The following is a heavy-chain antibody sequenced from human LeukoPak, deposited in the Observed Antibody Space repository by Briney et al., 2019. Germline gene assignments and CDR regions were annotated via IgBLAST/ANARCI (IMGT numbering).Heavy chain of an antibody. Sequence: GGSLRLSCAASGFTFSSYGMHWVRQAPGKGLEWVANIKQDGSEKYYVDSVKGRFTISRDNAKNSLYLQMNSLRAEDTAVYYCARGPSFSSMYYFDYWGQGTLVTVSS. CDR1: GFTFSSYG. J-gene: IGHJ4*02. V-gene: IGHV3-7*01. CDR2: IKQDGSEK. CDR3: ARGPSFSSMYYFDY. D-gene: IGHD6-13*01.